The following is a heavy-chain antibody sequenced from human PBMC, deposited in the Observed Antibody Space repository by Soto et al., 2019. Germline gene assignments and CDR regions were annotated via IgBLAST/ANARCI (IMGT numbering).Heavy chain of an antibody. CDR2: IFSNDEK. V-gene: IGHV2-26*01. Sequence: LVNPTETLTLTCTVSGLSLNSDRLGVSWIRQPAGKALEWLAHIFSNDEKSYNTSLKSRLTISKDTSGSQVVLTMTNMDPVDSATYYCALIKDCSRTDCYLASFDPWGQGTLVTVSS. J-gene: IGHJ5*02. CDR1: GLSLNSDRLG. CDR3: ALIKDCSRTDCYLASFDP. D-gene: IGHD2-2*01.